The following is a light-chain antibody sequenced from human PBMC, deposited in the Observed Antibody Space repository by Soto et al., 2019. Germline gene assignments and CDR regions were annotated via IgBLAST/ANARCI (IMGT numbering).Light chain of an antibody. CDR1: QSVSRY. Sequence: EIVLTQSPATLSLSPGERATLSCRASQSVSRYLGWYQQRPGQAPRLLLYEASNRATGIPARFSGSGSGTDFTLTISSLEPEDFAIYHCQQGSNWPRTFGQGTKVEIK. CDR2: EAS. J-gene: IGKJ1*01. CDR3: QQGSNWPRT. V-gene: IGKV3-11*01.